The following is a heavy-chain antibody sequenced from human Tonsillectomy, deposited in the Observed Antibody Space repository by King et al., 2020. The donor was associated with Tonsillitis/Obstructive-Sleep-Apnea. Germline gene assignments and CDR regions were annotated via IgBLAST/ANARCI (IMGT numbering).Heavy chain of an antibody. CDR3: AKDQYYYASSGFADYMDV. Sequence: VQLVESGGGVVQPGRALRLSCAASVLTFTNYGVHWVRQAPGKGLEWSAFISYDGSNKYDADSVKGRFTLSRDNSKNTLYLQMNSLRVEDTAVYYCAKDQYYYASSGFADYMDVWGKGTAVTVSS. D-gene: IGHD3-22*01. V-gene: IGHV3-30*18. J-gene: IGHJ6*03. CDR1: VLTFTNYG. CDR2: ISYDGSNK.